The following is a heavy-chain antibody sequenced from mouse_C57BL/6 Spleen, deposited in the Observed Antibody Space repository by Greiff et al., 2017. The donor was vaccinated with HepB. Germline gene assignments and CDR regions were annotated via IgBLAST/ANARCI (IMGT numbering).Heavy chain of an antibody. CDR2: IYPGDGDT. CDR1: GYAFSSSW. CDR3: ARNERYFDV. Sequence: VQLQQSGPELVKPGASVKISCKASGYAFSSSWMNWVKQRPGKGLEWIGRIYPGDGDTNYNGKFKGKATLTADKSSSTAYMQLSSLTSEDSAVYFCARNERYFDVWGTGTTVTVSS. J-gene: IGHJ1*03. V-gene: IGHV1-82*01.